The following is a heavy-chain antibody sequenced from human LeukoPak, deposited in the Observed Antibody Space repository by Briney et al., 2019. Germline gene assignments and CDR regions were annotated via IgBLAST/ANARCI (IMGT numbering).Heavy chain of an antibody. CDR2: VYYSGST. Sequence: SETLSLTCTVSGGSISSSSFHWGWIRQPPGKGLEWIGSVYYSGSTYYNPSLKSRVTISVDTSKNQFSLKLSSVTAADTAVYYCARRYYGSSSFDYWGQGTLVTVSS. D-gene: IGHD3-10*01. J-gene: IGHJ4*02. V-gene: IGHV4-39*01. CDR1: GGSISSSSFH. CDR3: ARRYYGSSSFDY.